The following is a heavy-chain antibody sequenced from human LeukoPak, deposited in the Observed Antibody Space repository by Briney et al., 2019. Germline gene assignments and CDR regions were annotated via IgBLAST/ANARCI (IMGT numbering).Heavy chain of an antibody. CDR3: VRGGYHDY. Sequence: GGSLRLSCSASGFTFSSYVMHWVRQAPGKGLEYVSAISSNGGSAYYTDSVKGRFTISRDNSKNTLYFQISSLRAEDTAVYYCVRGGYHDYWGQGTLVTVSS. D-gene: IGHD1-26*01. CDR1: GFTFSSYV. CDR2: ISSNGGSA. V-gene: IGHV3-64D*06. J-gene: IGHJ4*02.